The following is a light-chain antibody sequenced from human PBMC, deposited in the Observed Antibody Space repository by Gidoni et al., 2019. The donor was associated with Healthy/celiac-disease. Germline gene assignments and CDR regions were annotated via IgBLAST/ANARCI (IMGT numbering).Light chain of an antibody. V-gene: IGKV3-11*01. CDR2: DAS. CDR1: QSVSSY. J-gene: IGKJ1*01. Sequence: EIVLTQSAATLSLSPGERATLSCRASQSVSSYLAWYQQKPGQAPRLLIYDASNRATGIPARFSGSGSGTDFTLTISSLEPEDFAVYYCQQRSNWMTFGQGTKVEIK. CDR3: QQRSNWMT.